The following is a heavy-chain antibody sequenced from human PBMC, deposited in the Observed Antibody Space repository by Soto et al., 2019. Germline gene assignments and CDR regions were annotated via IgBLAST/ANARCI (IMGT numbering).Heavy chain of an antibody. J-gene: IGHJ6*02. V-gene: IGHV4-34*01. CDR1: GGSFSGYY. D-gene: IGHD6-19*01. CDR3: ARGQGSGWYGGGWYYGMDV. CDR2: INHSGST. Sequence: QVQLQQWGAGLLKPSETLSLTCAVYGGSFSGYYWSWIRQPPGKGLEWIGEINHSGSTNYNPSLQSRVTISVDTSKNQFSPKLRSVNAADTAVDYCARGQGSGWYGGGWYYGMDVWGQGPTVPVSS.